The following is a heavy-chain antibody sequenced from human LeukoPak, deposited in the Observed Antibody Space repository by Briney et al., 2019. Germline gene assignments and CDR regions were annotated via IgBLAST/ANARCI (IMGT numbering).Heavy chain of an antibody. D-gene: IGHD1-26*01. CDR2: ISFSGTTM. CDR3: ASLRGNYSPFHY. Sequence: PGGSLRLSCAVFGFTVNNNYMSWVRQAPGKGLEWVSYISFSGTTMYYADSVKGRFTISRDNAKNSLYLQMNSLRAEDTAVYYCASLRGNYSPFHYWGQGTLVTVSS. V-gene: IGHV3-11*01. J-gene: IGHJ4*02. CDR1: GFTVNNNY.